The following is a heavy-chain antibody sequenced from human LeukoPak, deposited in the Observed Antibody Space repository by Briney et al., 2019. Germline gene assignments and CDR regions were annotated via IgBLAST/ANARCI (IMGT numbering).Heavy chain of an antibody. D-gene: IGHD6-13*01. CDR1: GFTFSSYA. J-gene: IGHJ6*02. CDR2: LSYDGSNT. CDR3: ARVPGIAATAYYYYAMDV. V-gene: IGHV3-30-3*01. Sequence: GGSLRLSCAASGFTFSSYAMHWVRQAPGKGLEWVAVLSYDGSNTYHADSVKGRFTISRDNSKNTLYPQMNSLRPEDTAVYYCARVPGIAATAYYYYAMDVWGQGTTVTVSS.